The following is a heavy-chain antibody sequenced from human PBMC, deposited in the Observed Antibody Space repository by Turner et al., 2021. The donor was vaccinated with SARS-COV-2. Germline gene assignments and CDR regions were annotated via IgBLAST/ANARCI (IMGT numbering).Heavy chain of an antibody. Sequence: QLQLQESGPGLVKPSETLSLTCTVSGGSISSSSYYWGWIRQPPGKGLEWIGGIYYSGGTYYNPSLKRRVTITVDTSKNQFSLKLSSVTAADKAVYYWASELLEWLEMYYYAMEVWGQGTTVTVSS. CDR2: IYYSGGT. V-gene: IGHV4-39*01. J-gene: IGHJ6*02. CDR3: ASELLEWLEMYYYAMEV. CDR1: GGSISSSSYY. D-gene: IGHD3-3*01.